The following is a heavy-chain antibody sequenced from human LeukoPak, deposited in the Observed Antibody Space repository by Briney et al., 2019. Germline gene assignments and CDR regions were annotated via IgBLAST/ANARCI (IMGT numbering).Heavy chain of an antibody. CDR3: ARDNDSSGYYYDAFDI. CDR2: ISAYNGNT. V-gene: IGHV1-18*01. Sequence: ASVKISCTASGYTFTSYAMTWVRQAPGQGLEWMGWISAYNGNTNYAQKLQGRVTMTTDTSTSTAYMELRSLRSDDTAVYYCARDNDSSGYYYDAFDIWGQGTMVTVSS. D-gene: IGHD3-22*01. J-gene: IGHJ3*02. CDR1: GYTFTSYA.